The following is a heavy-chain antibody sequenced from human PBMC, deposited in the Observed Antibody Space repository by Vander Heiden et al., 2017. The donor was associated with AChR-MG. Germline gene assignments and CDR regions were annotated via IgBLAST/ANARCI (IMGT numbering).Heavy chain of an antibody. CDR1: GFTFSSYA. V-gene: IGHV3-23*01. CDR3: AKVGKSGSYKAKGAFDI. Sequence: EVQLLESGGGLVQPGGSLRLSCAASGFTFSSYAMSWVRQAPGKGLEWVSAISGSGGSTYYADSVKRRFTISRDNSKNTLYLQMNSLRAEDTAVYYCAKVGKSGSYKAKGAFDIWGQGTMVTVSS. CDR2: ISGSGGST. J-gene: IGHJ3*02. D-gene: IGHD1-26*01.